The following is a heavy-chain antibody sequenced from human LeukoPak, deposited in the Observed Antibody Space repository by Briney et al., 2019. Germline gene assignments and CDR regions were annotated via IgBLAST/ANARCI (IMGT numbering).Heavy chain of an antibody. V-gene: IGHV3-30*02. Sequence: PGGSLRLSCAASGFTFSSHGMHWVRQAPGKGLEWVAFIRYDGSNKYYADSVKGRFTISRDNSKNTLYLQMNSLRAEDTAVYYCAKDEVSYDILTGYSKTNYFDYWGQGTLVTVSS. J-gene: IGHJ4*02. CDR2: IRYDGSNK. CDR1: GFTFSSHG. CDR3: AKDEVSYDILTGYSKTNYFDY. D-gene: IGHD3-9*01.